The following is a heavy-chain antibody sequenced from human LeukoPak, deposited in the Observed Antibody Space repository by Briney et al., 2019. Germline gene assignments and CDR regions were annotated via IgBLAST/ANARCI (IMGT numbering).Heavy chain of an antibody. Sequence: SETLSLTCTVSGGSINSGSYYWSWIRQPAGKGLEWIGRIYTSGSTNYNPSLKSRVTISVDTSKNQFSLKLSSVTAADTAVYYCAGTIFGVVMVNDAFDIWGQGTMVTVSS. V-gene: IGHV4-61*02. J-gene: IGHJ3*02. D-gene: IGHD3-3*01. CDR3: AGTIFGVVMVNDAFDI. CDR1: GGSINSGSYY. CDR2: IYTSGST.